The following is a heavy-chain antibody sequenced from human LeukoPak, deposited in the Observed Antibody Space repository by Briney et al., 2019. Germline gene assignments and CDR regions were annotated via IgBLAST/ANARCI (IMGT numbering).Heavy chain of an antibody. J-gene: IGHJ3*02. CDR3: ARNELDDAFDI. CDR1: GGSISSSSYY. Sequence: SETLSLTCTVSGGSISSSSYYWGWIRQPPGKGLEWIGSIYYSGSTYYNPSLKSRVTISVDTSKNQFSLKLSSVTAADTAVYYCARNELDDAFDIWGQGTVVTVSS. D-gene: IGHD3-10*01. CDR2: IYYSGST. V-gene: IGHV4-39*07.